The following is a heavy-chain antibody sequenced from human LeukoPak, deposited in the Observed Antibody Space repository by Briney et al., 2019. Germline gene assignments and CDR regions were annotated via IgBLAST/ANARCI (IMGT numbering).Heavy chain of an antibody. D-gene: IGHD3-22*01. CDR1: GGSLSSGSYY. CDR3: ARRARYDSSGYYYYYYMDV. Sequence: SETLSLTCTVSGGSLSSGSYYWSWIRQPAGKGLEWIGRIYTSGSTNYNPSLKSRVTISVDTSKNQFSLKLSSVTAADTAVYYCARRARYDSSGYYYYYYMDVWGKGTTVTISS. J-gene: IGHJ6*03. V-gene: IGHV4-61*02. CDR2: IYTSGST.